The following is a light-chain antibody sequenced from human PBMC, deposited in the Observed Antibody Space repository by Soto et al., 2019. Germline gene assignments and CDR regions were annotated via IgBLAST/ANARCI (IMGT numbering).Light chain of an antibody. Sequence: QSALTQPPSASGTHGQRVTISCSGSSSNIGSNTVNWYQQLPGTAPKLLIYSNNQRPSGVPDRFSGSKSGTSASLAISGLQSEDEADYYCAAWDDSLNGLVFGGGTKLTVL. CDR1: SSNIGSNT. J-gene: IGLJ3*02. CDR3: AAWDDSLNGLV. CDR2: SNN. V-gene: IGLV1-44*01.